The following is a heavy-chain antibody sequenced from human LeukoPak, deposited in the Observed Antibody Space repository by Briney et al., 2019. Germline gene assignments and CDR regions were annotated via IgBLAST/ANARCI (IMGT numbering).Heavy chain of an antibody. CDR1: GXTFSHHA. CDR3: AKDKSAGGDSLDY. CDR2: VSYDGINK. D-gene: IGHD2-21*02. V-gene: IGHV3-30*18. J-gene: IGHJ4*02. Sequence: GGSLRLSCAASGXTFSHHAVHWVRQAPGKGLQWVAVVSYDGINKSYLDSVKGRFTISRDNSKNTLFLQMNSLGAEDTAVYYCAKDKSAGGDSLDYWGQGTLVTVSS.